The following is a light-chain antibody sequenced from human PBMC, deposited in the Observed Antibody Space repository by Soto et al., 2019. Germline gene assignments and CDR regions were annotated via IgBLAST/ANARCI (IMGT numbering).Light chain of an antibody. CDR3: SSYTSSSLYV. Sequence: QSVLTQPPSVSGAPGQGVTISCTGTSSDVGGYNYVSWYQQLPGKAPKLMIYDVSDRPSGVSNRFSGSKSGNTASLTISGLQAEDEADYYCSSYTSSSLYVFGTGTKLTVL. CDR2: DVS. CDR1: SSDVGGYNY. J-gene: IGLJ1*01. V-gene: IGLV2-14*01.